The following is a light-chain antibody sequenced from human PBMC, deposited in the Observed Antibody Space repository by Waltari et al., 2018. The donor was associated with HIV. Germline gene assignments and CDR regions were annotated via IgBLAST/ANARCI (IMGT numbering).Light chain of an antibody. Sequence: QSVLTQPPSASGTPVERVAISCSGGSSHTGTPALYGFQQIPGPATRFLIYRNKQRPSGVPDRFSGAKSGTSASLAISELRSEGEAVHYSAAWGGSLSGLYVFYADSLCGLSGFETGTKVTVL. V-gene: IGLV1-47*01. CDR3: AAWGGSLSGLYVFYADSLCGLSG. J-gene: IGLJ1*01. CDR1: SSHTGTPA. CDR2: RNK.